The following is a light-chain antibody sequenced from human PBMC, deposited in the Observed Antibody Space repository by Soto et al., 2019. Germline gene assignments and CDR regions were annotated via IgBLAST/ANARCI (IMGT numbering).Light chain of an antibody. Sequence: QSVLTQPPSASGSPGQSVTISCTGTSSDVGGYNYVSWYQQHPGKAPKLMIYEVNNRPWGVPDRFSGSKSGNTASLTISGLQAEDEADYYCSFYTSTYTFVFGTGTKLTVL. CDR3: SFYTSTYTFV. V-gene: IGLV2-18*01. J-gene: IGLJ1*01. CDR2: EVN. CDR1: SSDVGGYNY.